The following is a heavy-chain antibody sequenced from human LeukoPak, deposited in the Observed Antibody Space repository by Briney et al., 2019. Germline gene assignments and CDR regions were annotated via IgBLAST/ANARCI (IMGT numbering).Heavy chain of an antibody. Sequence: PSETLSLTCSVSGGSISSYYWSWIRLPPGKGLEWIGFIYTTGSTNYNPSLKSRVTMSIDTSNNQFSLKLSSVTAADTAIYYCARRARPQGNWFDPWGQGTLVTVSS. D-gene: IGHD5-12*01. CDR3: ARRARPQGNWFDP. J-gene: IGHJ5*02. V-gene: IGHV4-4*09. CDR2: IYTTGST. CDR1: GGSISSYY.